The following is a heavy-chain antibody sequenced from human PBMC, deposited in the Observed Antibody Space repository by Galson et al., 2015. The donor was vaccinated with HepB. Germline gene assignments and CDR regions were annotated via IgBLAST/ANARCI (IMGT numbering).Heavy chain of an antibody. CDR2: IYYSGST. D-gene: IGHD6-19*01. CDR1: GGSISSYY. Sequence: ETLSLTCTVSGGSISSYYWSWIRQPPGKGLEWIGYIYYSGSTNYNPSLKSRVTISVDTSKNQFSLKLSSVTAADTAVYYCARHGWGRAFDIWGQGTMVTVSS. CDR3: ARHGWGRAFDI. J-gene: IGHJ3*02. V-gene: IGHV4-59*08.